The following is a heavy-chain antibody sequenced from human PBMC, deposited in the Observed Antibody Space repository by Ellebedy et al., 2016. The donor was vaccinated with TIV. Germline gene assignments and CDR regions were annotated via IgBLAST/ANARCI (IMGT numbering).Heavy chain of an antibody. CDR2: ISAYNGNT. D-gene: IGHD3-22*01. CDR3: AKGRRYYDSSGYYPNGGAGAFDI. J-gene: IGHJ3*02. V-gene: IGHV1-18*01. CDR1: GYTFTSYG. Sequence: ASVKVSCXASGYTFTSYGISWVRQAPGQGLEWMGWISAYNGNTNYAQKLQGRVTMTTDTSTSTAYMELRSLRSDDTAVYYCAKGRRYYDSSGYYPNGGAGAFDIWGQGTMVTVSS.